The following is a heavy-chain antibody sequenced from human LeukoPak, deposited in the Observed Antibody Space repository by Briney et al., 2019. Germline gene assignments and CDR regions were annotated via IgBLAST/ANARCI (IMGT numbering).Heavy chain of an antibody. Sequence: DPVKGRFTISRDNSKNTLHLHMNSLKTEDTAIYYCAKDRKLGFCSSTSCYPDYWGQGTLVTVSS. CDR3: AKDRKLGFCSSTSCYPDY. J-gene: IGHJ4*02. V-gene: IGHV3-30*02. D-gene: IGHD2-2*01.